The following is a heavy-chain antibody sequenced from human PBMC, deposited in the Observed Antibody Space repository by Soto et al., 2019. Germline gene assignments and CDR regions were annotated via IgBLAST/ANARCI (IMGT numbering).Heavy chain of an antibody. J-gene: IGHJ6*03. Sequence: GGSLRLSCAASGFTFSSYFMTWVRQAPEKGLEWVSGISRSSGSTYYGDFVRGRFPISRAKSRNTLYLKMTSLRAEERAANNCARGAFYYSMDVWGKGTTVTVSS. V-gene: IGHV3-23*01. CDR1: GFTFSSYF. CDR2: ISRSSGST. CDR3: ARGAFYYSMDV.